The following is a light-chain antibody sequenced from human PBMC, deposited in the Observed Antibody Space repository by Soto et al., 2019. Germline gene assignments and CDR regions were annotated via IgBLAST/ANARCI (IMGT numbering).Light chain of an antibody. Sequence: DIQMTQSPSTLSASVGDRVSITCRASQSISSWLAWYQQKPGNAPRLLIYKASSLESGIPSRFSGSGSGTEFTLTISSLQPDDFATYYCQHYNSFPVTFGQGTKLEIK. CDR3: QHYNSFPVT. CDR1: QSISSW. CDR2: KAS. J-gene: IGKJ2*01. V-gene: IGKV1-5*03.